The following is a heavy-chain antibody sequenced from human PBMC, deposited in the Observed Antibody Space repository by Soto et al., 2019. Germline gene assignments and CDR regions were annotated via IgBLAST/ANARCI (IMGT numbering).Heavy chain of an antibody. CDR3: ASGAYCSGGSCYPHFDY. CDR2: ISAYNGNT. D-gene: IGHD2-15*01. V-gene: IGHV1-18*01. Sequence: ASVKVSCKASGYTFTSYGISWVRQAPGQGLEWMGWISAYNGNTNYAQKLQGRVTMTTDTSTSTAYMELRSLRSDDTAVYYCASGAYCSGGSCYPHFDYWGQGTLVTSPQ. J-gene: IGHJ4*02. CDR1: GYTFTSYG.